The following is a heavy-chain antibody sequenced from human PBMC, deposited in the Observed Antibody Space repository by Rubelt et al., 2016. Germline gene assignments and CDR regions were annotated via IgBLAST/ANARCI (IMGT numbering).Heavy chain of an antibody. J-gene: IGHJ4*02. CDR2: IYSGGST. CDR3: ARKQLVIY. CDR1: GFTVSSNY. V-gene: IGHV3-66*01. Sequence: EAQLVESGGGLVQPGGSLRLSCAASGFTVSSNYMSWVRQAPGKGLEWVSVIYSGGSTYHADSLKGRFTISRDNSKTTLYLQMNSLRAEDTAVYYCARKQLVIYWGQGTLVTVSS. D-gene: IGHD6-6*01.